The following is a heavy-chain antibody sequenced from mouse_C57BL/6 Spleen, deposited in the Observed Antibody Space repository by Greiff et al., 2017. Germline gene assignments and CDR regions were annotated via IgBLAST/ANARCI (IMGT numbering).Heavy chain of an antibody. CDR2: ISSGGSYT. J-gene: IGHJ2*01. CDR3: ARELLY. V-gene: IGHV5-6*01. Sequence: EVKLMESGGDLVKPGGSLKLSCAASGFTFSSYGMSWVRQTPDKRLEWVAIISSGGSYTYYPDSVKGRFTISRDNATNTLYLQMSSLKSEDTAMYYCARELLYWGQGATLTVSS. CDR1: GFTFSSYG.